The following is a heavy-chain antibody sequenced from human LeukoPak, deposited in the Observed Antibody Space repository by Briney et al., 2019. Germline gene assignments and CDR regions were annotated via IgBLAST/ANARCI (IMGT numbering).Heavy chain of an antibody. J-gene: IGHJ3*02. V-gene: IGHV4-39*01. CDR1: GGSISGGGSSYY. D-gene: IGHD1-26*01. CDR3: ARTPRYSGNYYNAFDI. CDR2: IYYSGST. Sequence: SSETLSLTCTVSGGSISGGGSSYYWVWIRQPPGKGLEWIGSIYYSGSTYYNPSLKSRVTISVDTSKNQFSLKLSSVTAADTAVYFCARTPRYSGNYYNAFDIWGQGTTVTVSS.